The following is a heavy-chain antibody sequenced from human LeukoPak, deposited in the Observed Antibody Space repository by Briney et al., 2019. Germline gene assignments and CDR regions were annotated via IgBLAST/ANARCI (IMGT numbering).Heavy chain of an antibody. CDR3: VRVLLGSGWRATDY. J-gene: IGHJ4*02. V-gene: IGHV3-13*04. CDR2: IAAGGNT. D-gene: IGHD6-19*01. CDR1: GFTFSTYD. Sequence: GGSLRLSCAAAGFTFSTYDMHWFRQTPGKGLEWVSAIAAGGNTYYAVSVKGRFTISRENAKNSLYLQMNTLTAGDTAVYYCVRVLLGSGWRATDYRGQGTLLTVSS.